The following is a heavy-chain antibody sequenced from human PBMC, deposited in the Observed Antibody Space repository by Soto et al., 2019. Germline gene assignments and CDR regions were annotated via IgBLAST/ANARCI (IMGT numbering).Heavy chain of an antibody. Sequence: ASVKVSCKASGYTFTSYAMHWVRQAPGQRLEWMGWINAGNGNTKYSQKFQGRVTITRDTSASTAYMELSSLRSEDTAVYYCARVGIVSYYYYYGMDVWGQGTTVTASS. CDR1: GYTFTSYA. CDR2: INAGNGNT. J-gene: IGHJ6*02. CDR3: ARVGIVSYYYYYGMDV. V-gene: IGHV1-3*01. D-gene: IGHD3-22*01.